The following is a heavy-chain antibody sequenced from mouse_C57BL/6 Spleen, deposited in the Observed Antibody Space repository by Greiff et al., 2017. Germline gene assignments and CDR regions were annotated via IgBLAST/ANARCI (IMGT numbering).Heavy chain of an antibody. Sequence: QVQLQQPGAELVRPGTSVKLSCKASGYTFTSYWMHWVKQRPGQGLEWIGVIDPSDSYTNYNQKFKGKATLTVDTSASTAYMQLSSLTSEGAAVYYCARDYYFDYWGQGTTLTVSS. CDR1: GYTFTSYW. J-gene: IGHJ2*01. CDR2: IDPSDSYT. V-gene: IGHV1-59*01. CDR3: ARDYYFDY.